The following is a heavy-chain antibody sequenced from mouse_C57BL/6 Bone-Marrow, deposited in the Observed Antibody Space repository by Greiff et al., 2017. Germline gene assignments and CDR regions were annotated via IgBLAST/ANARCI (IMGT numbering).Heavy chain of an antibody. CDR3: ARQTYSNPDY. D-gene: IGHD2-5*01. CDR2: ISGGGGNT. J-gene: IGHJ2*01. Sequence: EVKLMESGGGLVKPGGSLKLSCAASGFTFSSYTMSWVRQTPENRLEWVATISGGGGNTYYPDSVKGRFTISRDNAKNTLYLQMSSLRSEDTALYYCARQTYSNPDYWGQGTTLTVSS. V-gene: IGHV5-9*01. CDR1: GFTFSSYT.